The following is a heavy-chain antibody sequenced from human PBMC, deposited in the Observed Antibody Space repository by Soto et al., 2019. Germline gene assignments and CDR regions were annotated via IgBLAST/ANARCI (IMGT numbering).Heavy chain of an antibody. CDR3: AKSPNVMGYSLDY. V-gene: IGHV3-30*18. CDR2: ISSDGSNE. CDR1: GLTFSSYG. Sequence: QVQLVESGGGVVQPGGSLRLACAASGLTFSSYGMHWVRQAPGKGLEWMAIISSDGSNEHYGDSVKGRFTISRDNAKNTLYLQMNSLRTEDTAVYYCAKSPNVMGYSLDYWGQGTLVTVSS. D-gene: IGHD2-15*01. J-gene: IGHJ4*02.